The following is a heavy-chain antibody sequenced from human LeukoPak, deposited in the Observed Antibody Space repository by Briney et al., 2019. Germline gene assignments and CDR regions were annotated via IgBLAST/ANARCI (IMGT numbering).Heavy chain of an antibody. CDR2: IYNGRST. J-gene: IGHJ4*02. CDR1: GASTSSRY. Sequence: PSETLSLTCSASGASTSSRYWSWIRQSPGRTLEWIGHIYNGRSTKYNPSFTSRVTISVDTSKNQFSLRMTSVTAADTAIYYCAQTTGWPGFDFWGPGALVTVSS. CDR3: AQTTGWPGFDF. V-gene: IGHV4-59*08. D-gene: IGHD6-19*01.